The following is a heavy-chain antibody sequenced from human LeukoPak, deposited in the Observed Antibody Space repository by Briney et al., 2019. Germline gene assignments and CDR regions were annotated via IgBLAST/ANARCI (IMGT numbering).Heavy chain of an antibody. Sequence: GASVKVSCKASGYTFTSYYMHWVRQAPGQGLEWMGWINPNSGGTNYAQKFQGRVTMTRDTSISTAYMELSRLRSDDTAVYYCARVGGYCSSTSCYSANWFDPWGQGTLVTVSS. V-gene: IGHV1-2*02. CDR3: ARVGGYCSSTSCYSANWFDP. D-gene: IGHD2-2*01. CDR2: INPNSGGT. J-gene: IGHJ5*02. CDR1: GYTFTSYY.